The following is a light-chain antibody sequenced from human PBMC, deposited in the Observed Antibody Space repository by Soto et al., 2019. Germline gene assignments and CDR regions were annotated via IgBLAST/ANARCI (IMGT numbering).Light chain of an antibody. CDR1: QSVDSN. V-gene: IGKV3-15*01. CDR3: QQRTRWPMT. CDR2: GAS. Sequence: EILMTQSPATLSVSPGERATLSCRASQSVDSNLAWYQQKPGQAPRLLIYGASTRATGISARFSGSGSGTDYTLTISSLEPEDFAVYYCQQRTRWPMTFGQGTRLEIK. J-gene: IGKJ5*01.